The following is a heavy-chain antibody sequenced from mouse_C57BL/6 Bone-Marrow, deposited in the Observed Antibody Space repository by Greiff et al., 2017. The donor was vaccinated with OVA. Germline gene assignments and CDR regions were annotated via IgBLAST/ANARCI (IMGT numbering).Heavy chain of an antibody. CDR1: GYSFTGYF. J-gene: IGHJ2*01. Sequence: EVQLQESGPELVKPGDSVKISCKASGYSFTGYFMNWVMQSHGKSLEWIGRFNPYNGDTFYNQKFKGKATLTVDKSSSTAHMELRSLTSEDSAVYYCAREGGTTVHFDYWGQGTTLTVSS. CDR2: FNPYNGDT. V-gene: IGHV1-20*01. D-gene: IGHD1-1*01. CDR3: AREGGTTVHFDY.